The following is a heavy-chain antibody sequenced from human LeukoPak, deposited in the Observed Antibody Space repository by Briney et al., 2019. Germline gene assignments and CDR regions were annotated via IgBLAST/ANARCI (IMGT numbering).Heavy chain of an antibody. Sequence: SQTLSLTCTVSGGSISSGGYYWSWIRQPPGKGLEWIGYIYHSGSTYYNPSLKSRVTISVDRSKNQFSLKLSSVTAADTAVYYCARESSTYYDFWSGYSPTVWGQGTLVTVSS. CDR2: IYHSGST. V-gene: IGHV4-30-2*01. CDR3: ARESSTYYDFWSGYSPTV. CDR1: GGSISSGGYY. J-gene: IGHJ4*02. D-gene: IGHD3-3*01.